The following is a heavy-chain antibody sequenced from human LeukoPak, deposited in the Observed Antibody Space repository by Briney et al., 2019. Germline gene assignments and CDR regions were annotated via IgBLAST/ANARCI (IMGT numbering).Heavy chain of an antibody. D-gene: IGHD2-2*01. CDR2: ISAYNGNT. CDR1: GYTFTSYG. Sequence: GASVKVSCKASGYTFTSYGISWVRQAPGQGLEWMGWISAYNGNTNYAQKLQGRVTMTTDTSTSTAYMELRSLRSDDTAVYYCARVGYCSSTSCWYYYYMDVWGKGTTVTVSS. CDR3: ARVGYCSSTSCWYYYYMDV. V-gene: IGHV1-18*01. J-gene: IGHJ6*03.